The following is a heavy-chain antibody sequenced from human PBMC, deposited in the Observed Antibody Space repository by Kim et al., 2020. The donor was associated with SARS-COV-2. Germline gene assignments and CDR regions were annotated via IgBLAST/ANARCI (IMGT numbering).Heavy chain of an antibody. CDR3: ATAPAVRGVIIMDSYYGMPV. J-gene: IGHJ6*02. V-gene: IGHV1-24*01. Sequence: ASVKVSCKVSGYTLTELSMHWVRQAPGKGLEWMGGFDPEDGETIYAQKFQGRVTMTEDTSTDTAYMELSSLRSEDTAVYYCATAPAVRGVIIMDSYYGMPVWGQGTAGTVS. D-gene: IGHD3-10*01. CDR2: FDPEDGET. CDR1: GYTLTELS.